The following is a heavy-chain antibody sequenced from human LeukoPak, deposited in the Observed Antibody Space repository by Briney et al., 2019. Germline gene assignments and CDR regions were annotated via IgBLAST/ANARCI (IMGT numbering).Heavy chain of an antibody. Sequence: SVKVSCKASGGTFSSYAISWVRQAPGQGIEWMGGIIPIFGTANYAQKFQGRVTITADESTSTAYMELSSLRSEDTAVYYCARVDCSSTSCYDYYYYGMDVWGKGTTVTVSS. CDR1: GGTFSSYA. CDR2: IIPIFGTA. D-gene: IGHD2-2*01. J-gene: IGHJ6*04. CDR3: ARVDCSSTSCYDYYYYGMDV. V-gene: IGHV1-69*01.